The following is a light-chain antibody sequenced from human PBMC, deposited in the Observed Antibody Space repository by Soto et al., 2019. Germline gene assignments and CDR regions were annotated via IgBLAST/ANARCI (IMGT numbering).Light chain of an antibody. CDR2: DAS. V-gene: IGKV1-33*01. CDR1: QAIKSN. J-gene: IGKJ2*01. CDR3: QQYDYLPYT. Sequence: DIQMTQSPSSLSASVGARVTITCQASQAIKSNMNWLQQKPGEAPQLLIYDASKLETGVPSRFSGSGSGTDFTFTITSLQPEDVATYFCQQYDYLPYTFGQGTKLEIK.